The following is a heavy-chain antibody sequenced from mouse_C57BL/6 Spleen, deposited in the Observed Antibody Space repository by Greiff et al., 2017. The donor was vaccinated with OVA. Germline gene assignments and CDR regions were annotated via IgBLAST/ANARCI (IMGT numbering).Heavy chain of an antibody. CDR3: AREEHYGSSNFDY. D-gene: IGHD1-1*01. V-gene: IGHV1-76*01. J-gene: IGHJ2*01. CDR2: IYPGSGNT. Sequence: QVHVKQSGAELVRPGASVKLSCKASGYTFTDYYINWVKQRPGQGLEWIARIYPGSGNTYYNEKFKGKATLTAEKSSSTAYMQLSSLTSEDSAVYFCAREEHYGSSNFDYWGQGTTLTVSS. CDR1: GYTFTDYY.